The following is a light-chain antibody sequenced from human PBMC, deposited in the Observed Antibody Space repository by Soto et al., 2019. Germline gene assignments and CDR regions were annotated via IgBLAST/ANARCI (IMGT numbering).Light chain of an antibody. CDR2: KAS. V-gene: IGKV1-5*03. CDR1: QTISSW. CDR3: QHRNDYPIT. Sequence: DVQSTQSPSTLSGSVGDRVTITCRASQTISSWWAWYQQKPGKAPKLLIYKASTLKSGVPSRFSGSGSGTEFTLTISSLQPEDFATYYCQHRNDYPITFGQGTRLEIK. J-gene: IGKJ5*01.